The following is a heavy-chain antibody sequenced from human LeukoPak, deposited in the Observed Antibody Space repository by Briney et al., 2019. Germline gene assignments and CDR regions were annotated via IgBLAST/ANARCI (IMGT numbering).Heavy chain of an antibody. Sequence: GGSLRLSCAASGFTFSDYYMSWIRQAPGKGLEWVSYISSSSSTIYYADSVKGRFTISRDNAKNSLYLQMNSLRAEDTAFYYCAKAELGVDTFFDYWGQGTLVTVSS. D-gene: IGHD3-3*01. CDR3: AKAELGVDTFFDY. CDR1: GFTFSDYY. CDR2: ISSSSSTI. J-gene: IGHJ4*02. V-gene: IGHV3-11*01.